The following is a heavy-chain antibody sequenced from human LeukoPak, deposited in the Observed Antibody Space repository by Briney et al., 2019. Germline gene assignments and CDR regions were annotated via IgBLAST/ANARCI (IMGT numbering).Heavy chain of an antibody. J-gene: IGHJ4*02. Sequence: SETLSLTCTVSGGSISSYYWSWIRQPPGKGLEWVGYVYYTGRTNYNPSLKSRVTISVDTSKNQFSLKLSSVTAADAAVYYCARTDSSSWYAIFDYWGQGTLVAVSS. V-gene: IGHV4-59*01. CDR1: GGSISSYY. CDR3: ARTDSSSWYAIFDY. D-gene: IGHD6-13*01. CDR2: VYYTGRT.